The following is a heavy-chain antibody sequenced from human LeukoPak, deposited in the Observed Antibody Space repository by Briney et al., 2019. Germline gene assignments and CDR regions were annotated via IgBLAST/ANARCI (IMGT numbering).Heavy chain of an antibody. CDR3: ASPKSIAADLIGAFDI. CDR1: GYSFTSYW. CDR2: IYPGDSDT. Sequence: KPGESLKISCKGSGYSFTSYWIGWVRQMPGKGLEWMGIIYPGDSDTRYSPSFQGQVTISADKSISTAYLQWSSLKASDTAMYYCASPKSIAADLIGAFDIWGQGTMVTVSS. V-gene: IGHV5-51*01. D-gene: IGHD6-25*01. J-gene: IGHJ3*02.